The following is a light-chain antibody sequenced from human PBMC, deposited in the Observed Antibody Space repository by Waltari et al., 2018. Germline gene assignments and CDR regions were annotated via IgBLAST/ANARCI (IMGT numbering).Light chain of an antibody. CDR2: EVS. CDR3: SSFAGTNNFVV. CDR1: RSDVGGYNS. Sequence: QSALTQPPSASGSPGQSVTISCTRTRSDVGGYNSVSCYQQHPGTAPKLMIYEVSQRPSGVPDRVSGSKSGDTASLTVSGLQAEDEADYYCSSFAGTNNFVVFGGGTKLTV. V-gene: IGLV2-8*01. J-gene: IGLJ2*01.